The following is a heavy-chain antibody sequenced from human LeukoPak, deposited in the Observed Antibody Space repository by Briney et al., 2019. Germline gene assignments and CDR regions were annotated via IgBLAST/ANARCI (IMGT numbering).Heavy chain of an antibody. CDR1: GFTFSSYA. CDR3: ANPTAMVTADY. Sequence: GGSLRLSCAASGFTFSSYAMHWVRQAPGKGLEWVAVISYDGSNKYYADSVKGRFTISRDNSKNTLYLQMNSLRAEDTAVYYCANPTAMVTADYWGQGTLVTVSS. V-gene: IGHV3-30*04. D-gene: IGHD5-18*01. J-gene: IGHJ4*02. CDR2: ISYDGSNK.